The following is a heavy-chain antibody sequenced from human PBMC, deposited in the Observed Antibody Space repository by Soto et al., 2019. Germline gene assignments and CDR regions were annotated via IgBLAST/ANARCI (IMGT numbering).Heavy chain of an antibody. Sequence: PGGSLRLSCAAFGFIFNNAWMNWGRQAPGKGLEWVGRIKSKTDGGTTDYAAPVKGRFTISRDDSKNTLYLQMNSLKTEDTAVYYCTHQRWGAFEIWGQGTMVTVSS. CDR1: GFIFNNAW. D-gene: IGHD2-2*01. CDR3: THQRWGAFEI. V-gene: IGHV3-15*07. J-gene: IGHJ3*02. CDR2: IKSKTDGGTT.